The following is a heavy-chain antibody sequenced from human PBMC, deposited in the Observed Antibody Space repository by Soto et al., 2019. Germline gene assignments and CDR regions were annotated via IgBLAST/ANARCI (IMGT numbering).Heavy chain of an antibody. CDR3: AKEEVAGTRYYFDY. D-gene: IGHD6-19*01. CDR2: ISYDGSNK. CDR1: GFTFSSYG. J-gene: IGHJ4*02. V-gene: IGHV3-30*18. Sequence: GGSLRLSCAASGFTFSSYGMHWVRQAPGKGLEWVAVISYDGSNKYYADSVKGRFTISRDNSKNTLYLQMNSLRAEDTVVYYCAKEEVAGTRYYFDYWGQGTLVTVSS.